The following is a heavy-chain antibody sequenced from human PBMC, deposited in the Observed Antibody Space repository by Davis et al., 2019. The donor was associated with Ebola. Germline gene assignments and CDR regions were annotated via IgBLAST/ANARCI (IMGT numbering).Heavy chain of an antibody. CDR2: ISSRSYNK. Sequence: GESLKISCTASGFTFGDYAMTWVRQAPGKGLEWVSSISSRSYNKYYADSVKGRFIISRDNAKNSLYLHMNSLRAEDTAVYYCARSNVWGQGTTVTVSS. V-gene: IGHV3-21*01. CDR3: ARSNV. J-gene: IGHJ6*02. CDR1: GFTFGDYA.